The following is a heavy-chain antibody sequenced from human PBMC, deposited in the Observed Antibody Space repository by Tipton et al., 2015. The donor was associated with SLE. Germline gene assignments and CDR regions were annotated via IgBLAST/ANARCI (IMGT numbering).Heavy chain of an antibody. CDR1: GGSISSGSYC. D-gene: IGHD3-22*01. CDR2: IYSSGST. J-gene: IGHJ5*02. CDR3: ARERYYYDSSGYYSDCFDP. Sequence: TLSLTCTVSGGSISSGSYCWSWIRQPAGKGLEWIGRIYSSGSTNYNPSLKSRLTMSVDTSKNQFSLKLSSVTAADTAVYYCARERYYYDSSGYYSDCFDPWVQGTLVTVSS. V-gene: IGHV4-61*02.